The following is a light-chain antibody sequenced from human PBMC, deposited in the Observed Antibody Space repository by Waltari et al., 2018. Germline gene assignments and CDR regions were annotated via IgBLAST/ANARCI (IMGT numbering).Light chain of an antibody. CDR3: SSYAGSTTSAV. J-gene: IGLJ3*02. V-gene: IGLV2-18*02. Sequence: QSALTQPPSVSGSPRQTVTISCPGTQDDVGGNYRVPWYQQPPGAAPKLVIKEVDQRPSGVSSRFSGSKAGDTASLTISGLQPEDEGDYYCSSYAGSTTSAVFGGGTKVTVL. CDR2: EVD. CDR1: QDDVGGNYR.